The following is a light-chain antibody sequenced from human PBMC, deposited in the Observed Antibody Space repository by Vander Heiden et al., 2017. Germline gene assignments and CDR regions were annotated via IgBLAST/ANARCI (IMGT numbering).Light chain of an antibody. J-gene: IGKJ4*01. CDR2: AAS. CDR1: QTISNF. V-gene: IGKV1-39*01. Sequence: DIKMTQSPSSLSASVGDRVTITCRASQTISNFLNWYQQKPGKAPKLLIYAASNLQSGVPSRFSGSGSGTDFTLTISSLQPEDFATYYCQQSYSTLTFGGGTKVEIK. CDR3: QQSYSTLT.